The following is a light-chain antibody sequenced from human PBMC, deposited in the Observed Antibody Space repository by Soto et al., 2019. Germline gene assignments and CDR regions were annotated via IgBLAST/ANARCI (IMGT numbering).Light chain of an antibody. Sequence: QSVLTQPASVSGSLGQSITISCTGTSSDVGAYNYVSWYQQQPGKAPKLMISEVSNRPSGVSNRFSGPKSGNTASLIISGLQAEDEADYYCCSFTSITTYVFGTGTKVTGL. V-gene: IGLV2-14*01. CDR3: CSFTSITTYV. J-gene: IGLJ1*01. CDR1: SSDVGAYNY. CDR2: EVS.